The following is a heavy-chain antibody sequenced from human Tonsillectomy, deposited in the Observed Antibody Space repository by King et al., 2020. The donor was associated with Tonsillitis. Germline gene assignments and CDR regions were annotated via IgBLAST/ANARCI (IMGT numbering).Heavy chain of an antibody. CDR2: ISWNSGSI. D-gene: IGHD3-22*01. Sequence: VQLVESGGDLVQPGRSLRLSCAASGFTFDNYAMHWVRQAPGKGLEWVSGISWNSGSIGYVDSVKGRFTISRDNAKNSLYLQMNSLRAEDTALYYCAKYISVRFGPPGMLVVAAFDYWGQGTLVTVSS. CDR1: GFTFDNYA. J-gene: IGHJ4*02. CDR3: AKYISVRFGPPGMLVVAAFDY. V-gene: IGHV3-9*01.